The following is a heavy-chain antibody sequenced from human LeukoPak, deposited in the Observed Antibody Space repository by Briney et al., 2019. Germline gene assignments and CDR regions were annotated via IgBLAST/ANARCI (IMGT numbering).Heavy chain of an antibody. V-gene: IGHV3-30-3*01. CDR2: ISYDGTTK. CDR1: GFSFSSYP. J-gene: IGHJ4*02. CDR3: ARDPDSSGWFDY. D-gene: IGHD6-19*01. Sequence: GGSLRLSCAASGFSFSSYPMHWVRQAPGKGLEWVAVISYDGTTKYYADSVKGRFTISRDNSKNTLYLQMDSLRAEDTALYYCARDPDSSGWFDYWGQGTLVTVSS.